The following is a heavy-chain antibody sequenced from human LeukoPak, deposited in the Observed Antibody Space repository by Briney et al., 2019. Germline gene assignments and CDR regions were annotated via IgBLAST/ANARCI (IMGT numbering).Heavy chain of an antibody. Sequence: GGSLRLSCAASGFTVSSNYMSWVRQAPGKGLEWVSVIYSGGSTYYADSVKGRFTISRDNSKNTLYLQMNSLRAEDTAVYYCARADLEWYLDLWGRGTLVTVSS. J-gene: IGHJ2*01. CDR3: ARADLEWYLDL. CDR2: IYSGGST. CDR1: GFTVSSNY. V-gene: IGHV3-53*01.